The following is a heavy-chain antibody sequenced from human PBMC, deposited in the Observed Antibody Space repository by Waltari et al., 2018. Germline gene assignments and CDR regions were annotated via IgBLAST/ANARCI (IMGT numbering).Heavy chain of an antibody. CDR1: GFSFSSYG. CDR2: MRYDGINE. D-gene: IGHD4-17*01. J-gene: IGHJ6*03. Sequence: QVQLVESGGGVVQPGGSLRLSCAASGFSFSSYGMHWVRQAPGKVLEWVAFMRYDGINECYADSVKGRFTISRDKSKNTLYLQMNSLRAEDTAVYYCAKDQRTSTVVNPGYMDVWGRGTTVTISS. V-gene: IGHV3-30*02. CDR3: AKDQRTSTVVNPGYMDV.